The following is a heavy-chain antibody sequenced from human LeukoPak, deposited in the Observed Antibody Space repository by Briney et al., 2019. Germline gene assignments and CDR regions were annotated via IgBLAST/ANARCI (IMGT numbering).Heavy chain of an antibody. D-gene: IGHD2-2*02. J-gene: IGHJ6*03. CDR3: ARGRLFGYCSSTSCYKSTGFMDV. Sequence: RASVKVSCKASGGTFSSYAISWVRQAPGQGLEWMGGIIPIFGTANHAQKFQGRVTITADESTSTAYMELSSLRSEDTAVYYCARGRLFGYCSSTSCYKSTGFMDVWGKGTTVTDSS. V-gene: IGHV1-69*13. CDR1: GGTFSSYA. CDR2: IIPIFGTA.